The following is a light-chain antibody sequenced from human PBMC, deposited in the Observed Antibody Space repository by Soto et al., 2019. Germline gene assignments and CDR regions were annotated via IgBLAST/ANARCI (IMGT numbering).Light chain of an antibody. CDR1: SSDVGGYNY. CDR3: SSYTSSSAWV. CDR2: DVS. V-gene: IGLV2-14*01. J-gene: IGLJ3*02. Sequence: QSVLTQPASVSGSPGQSITISCTGTSSDVGGYNYVSWYQQHPGKARKLMIYDVSNRPSGVFNRFSGSKSCNTASLTIFGLQAEDEADYYCSSYTSSSAWVFGGGTKLTVL.